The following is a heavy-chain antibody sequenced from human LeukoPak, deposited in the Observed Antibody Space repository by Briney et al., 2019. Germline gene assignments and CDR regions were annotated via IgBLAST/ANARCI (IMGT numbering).Heavy chain of an antibody. CDR3: AREVSEGFDF. Sequence: GGSLRLSCTASGFTFSGYSMNWIRQAPGKGLEWVSSFGTRSTSIYHAGSVKGRFAISGDNAKNSLYLQMNSLRAEDTALYYCAREVSEGFDFWGQGTLVTVSS. CDR2: FGTRSTSI. D-gene: IGHD3-22*01. V-gene: IGHV3-21*01. J-gene: IGHJ4*02. CDR1: GFTFSGYS.